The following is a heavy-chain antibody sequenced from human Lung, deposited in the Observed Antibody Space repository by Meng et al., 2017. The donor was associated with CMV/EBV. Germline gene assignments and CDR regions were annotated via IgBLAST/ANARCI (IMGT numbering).Heavy chain of an antibody. CDR2: IYYSGST. D-gene: IGHD6-19*01. CDR3: ARESVYSSGWNWFDP. V-gene: IGHV4-59*01. CDR1: GGSISSYY. Sequence: SXTLSLXCTVSGGSISSYYWSWIRQPPGKGLEWIGYIYYSGSTNYNPSLKSRVTISVDTSKNQFSLKLSSVTAADTAVYYCARESVYSSGWNWFDPWGQGTLVTVSS. J-gene: IGHJ5*02.